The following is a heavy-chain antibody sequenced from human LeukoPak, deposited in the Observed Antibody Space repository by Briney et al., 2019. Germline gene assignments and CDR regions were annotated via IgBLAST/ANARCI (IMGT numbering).Heavy chain of an antibody. CDR1: GYTLTELS. CDR3: ATDFRASLELLRKGY. Sequence: APVKASGKVSGYTLTELSMHWVSRSPRNGLEGWGGFDPEDSEPIYAQKFQGRVTMTEDTPTDTAYMELSSLRSEDTAVYYCATDFRASLELLRKGYWGQGTLVTVSS. J-gene: IGHJ4*02. CDR2: FDPEDSEP. V-gene: IGHV1-24*01. D-gene: IGHD1-7*01.